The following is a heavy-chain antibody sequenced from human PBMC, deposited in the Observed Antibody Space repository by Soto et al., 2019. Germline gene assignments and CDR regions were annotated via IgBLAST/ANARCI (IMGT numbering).Heavy chain of an antibody. Sequence: QVQLVESGGGVVQPGRSLRLSCAASGFTFSSYAMHWVRQAPGKGLEWVAVISYDGSNKYYADSVKGRFTISRDNSKNTMYLQMNSLRAEDKAVYYCARETYYYGSGSYYYYYGMDVWGQGTTVTVSS. J-gene: IGHJ6*02. CDR1: GFTFSSYA. V-gene: IGHV3-30-3*01. CDR2: ISYDGSNK. D-gene: IGHD3-10*01. CDR3: ARETYYYGSGSYYYYYGMDV.